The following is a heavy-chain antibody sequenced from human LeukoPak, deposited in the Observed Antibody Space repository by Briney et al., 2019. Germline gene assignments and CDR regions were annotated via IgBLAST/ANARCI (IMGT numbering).Heavy chain of an antibody. CDR2: INPSGGST. D-gene: IGHD6-19*01. CDR1: GYSFTAYF. V-gene: IGHV1-46*01. Sequence: ASVKVSCKASGYSFTAYFMHWVRQAPGLGLEWMAIINPSGGSTDYAQRFQGRVTLTRDTPTSTVYMELSSLRSEDTAVYYCARGIVSGWYGDNWFDPWGQGTLVTVSS. J-gene: IGHJ5*02. CDR3: ARGIVSGWYGDNWFDP.